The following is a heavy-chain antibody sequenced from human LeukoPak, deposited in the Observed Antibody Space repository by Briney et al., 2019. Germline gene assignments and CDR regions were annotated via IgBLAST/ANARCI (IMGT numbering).Heavy chain of an antibody. Sequence: GGSLRLSCAASGFTFSSYSMNWVRQAPGKGLEWVSYISSSSSTIYYADSVKGRFTISRDNAKNSLYLQMNSLRAEDTAVYYCARADCSGGSCYPDAFDIWGQGTMVTVSS. J-gene: IGHJ3*02. D-gene: IGHD2-15*01. CDR2: ISSSSSTI. V-gene: IGHV3-48*04. CDR3: ARADCSGGSCYPDAFDI. CDR1: GFTFSSYS.